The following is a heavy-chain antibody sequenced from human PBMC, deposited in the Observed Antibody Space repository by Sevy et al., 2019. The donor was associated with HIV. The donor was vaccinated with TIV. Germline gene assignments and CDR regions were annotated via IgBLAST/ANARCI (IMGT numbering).Heavy chain of an antibody. CDR1: GYTFTGYY. V-gene: IGHV1-2*06. Sequence: ASVKVSCKASGYTFTGYYMHWVRQAPGQGLEWMGRINPNSGGTNYAQKFQGRVTMTRDTSISTAYMELSRLRSDDTAVYYCARVRAVTRSYYYYRMDVWGQGTTVTVSS. J-gene: IGHJ6*02. CDR3: ARVRAVTRSYYYYRMDV. D-gene: IGHD4-4*01. CDR2: INPNSGGT.